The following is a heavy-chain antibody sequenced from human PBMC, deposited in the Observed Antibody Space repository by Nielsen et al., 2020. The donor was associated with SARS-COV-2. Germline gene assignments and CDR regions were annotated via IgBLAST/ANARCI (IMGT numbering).Heavy chain of an antibody. J-gene: IGHJ6*02. CDR1: GGTISSSSYY. CDR2: SYYSGST. D-gene: IGHD2-15*01. Sequence: SETLSLTSTVSGGTISSSSYYWGWIREPPGKGREWSGSSYYSGSTYHNPSLKSRVTISVDTSKNQFSLKMSSVTAADTAVYYCARVIAGYCSGGSCPVYYGMDVWGQGTTVTVSS. CDR3: ARVIAGYCSGGSCPVYYGMDV. V-gene: IGHV4-39*01.